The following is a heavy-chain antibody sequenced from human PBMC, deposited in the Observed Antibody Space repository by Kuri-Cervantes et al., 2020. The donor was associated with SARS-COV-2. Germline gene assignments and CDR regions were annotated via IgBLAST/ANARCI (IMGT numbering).Heavy chain of an antibody. D-gene: IGHD3-22*01. Sequence: ASVTVSCKASGYTFTSYAMHWVRQAPGQRLEWMGWINAGNGNTKYSQKFQGRVTITRDTSASTAYMELSSLRSEDTAVYYCAKGSYYDSSGSNYYYYGMDVWGQGTTVTVSS. CDR1: GYTFTSYA. CDR2: INAGNGNT. CDR3: AKGSYYDSSGSNYYYYGMDV. V-gene: IGHV1-3*01. J-gene: IGHJ6*02.